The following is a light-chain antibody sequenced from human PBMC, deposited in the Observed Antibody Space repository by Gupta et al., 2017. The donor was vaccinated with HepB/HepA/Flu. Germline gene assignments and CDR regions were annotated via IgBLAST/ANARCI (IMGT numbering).Light chain of an antibody. CDR2: ETS. J-gene: IGKJ4*01. CDR3: QKENRAPHA. CDR1: EDITGY. Sequence: DMQMTQSPSPLTASVGDRVTITCRADEDITGYLAWYQQKSGKVPKLLIYETSSLQPGVSSRFRGSGSGTDFTLTISNLQPEDVATYYCQKENRAPHAFGGGTKVEIK. V-gene: IGKV1-27*01.